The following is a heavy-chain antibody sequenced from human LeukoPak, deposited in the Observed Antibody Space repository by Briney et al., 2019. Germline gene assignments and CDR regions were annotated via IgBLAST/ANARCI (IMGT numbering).Heavy chain of an antibody. CDR1: GFTFSSYG. J-gene: IGHJ4*02. D-gene: IGHD3-16*01. V-gene: IGHV3-33*01. Sequence: GRSLRLSCAASGFTFSSYGMHWVRQAPGKGLEWVAVIWYDGSNKYYADSVKGRFTISRDNSKNTLYLQMNSLRAEDTAVYYCARAVSGSSPSDYWGQGTLVTVSS. CDR2: IWYDGSNK. CDR3: ARAVSGSSPSDY.